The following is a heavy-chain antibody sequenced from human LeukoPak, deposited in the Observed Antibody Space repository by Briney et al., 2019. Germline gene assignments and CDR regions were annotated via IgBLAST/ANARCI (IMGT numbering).Heavy chain of an antibody. V-gene: IGHV3-48*03. CDR2: ISNSGRTI. CDR3: ARFRAVSGNCDY. D-gene: IGHD6-19*01. J-gene: IGHJ4*02. Sequence: GESLRLSCAASGFTFSSYEMNWVRQAPGKGLEWVSYISNSGRTIFYADSVKGRFTVSRDNAKNSLYLQMNSLRAEDTAVYYCARFRAVSGNCDYWGQGTLVTVSS. CDR1: GFTFSSYE.